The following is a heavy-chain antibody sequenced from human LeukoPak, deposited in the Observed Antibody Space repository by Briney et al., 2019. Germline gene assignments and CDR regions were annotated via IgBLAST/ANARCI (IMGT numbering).Heavy chain of an antibody. CDR1: AFTFSSYS. CDR3: ARSGQFDY. V-gene: IGHV3-48*01. CDR2: ISTSSSTI. J-gene: IGHJ4*02. D-gene: IGHD1-14*01. Sequence: PGGSLRLSCAASAFTFSSYSMTWVRQAPGKGLEWVSYISTSSSTIYYADSVKGRFTISRDNAKNSLYLQMNSLRAEDTAVYYCARSGQFDYWGQGTLVTVSS.